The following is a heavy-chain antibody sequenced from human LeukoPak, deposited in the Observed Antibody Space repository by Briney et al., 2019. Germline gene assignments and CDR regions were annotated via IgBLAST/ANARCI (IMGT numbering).Heavy chain of an antibody. CDR3: ARDVHYYDSGYFDY. D-gene: IGHD3-22*01. J-gene: IGHJ4*02. CDR1: GGSISSSNW. CDR2: IYYSGST. V-gene: IGHV4-4*02. Sequence: SETLSLTCAVSGGSISSSNWWSWVRQPPGKGLEWIGSIYYSGSTYYNPSLKSRVTISVDTSKNQFSLKLSSVTAADTAVYYCARDVHYYDSGYFDYWGQGTLVTVSS.